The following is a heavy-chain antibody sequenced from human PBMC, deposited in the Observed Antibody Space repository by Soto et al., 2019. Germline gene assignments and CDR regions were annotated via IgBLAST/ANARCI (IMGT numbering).Heavy chain of an antibody. CDR3: ARALSIFLFDY. CDR1: GYTFTSYG. CDR2: ISAYNGNT. V-gene: IGHV1-18*01. D-gene: IGHD3-9*01. J-gene: IGHJ4*02. Sequence: QVPLVQSGAEVKKPGASVKVSCKASGYTFTSYGISWVRQAHGQGLEWMGWISAYNGNTKYAQKLQGRVTITTATSTSTAYMELRSLRSDDTDVYYCARALSIFLFDYWGQGTLVTVSS.